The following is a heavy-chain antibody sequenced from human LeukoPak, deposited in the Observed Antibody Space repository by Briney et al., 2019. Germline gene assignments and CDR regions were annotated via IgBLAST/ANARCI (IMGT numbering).Heavy chain of an antibody. J-gene: IGHJ4*02. CDR2: VHYTGNT. D-gene: IGHD5-24*01. CDR3: ARESRREGYRFDY. V-gene: IGHV4-59*01. Sequence: KPSETLSLTCTVSGGSISSYYWSWIRQPPGKGLEWIGYVHYTGNTNYNPSLKSRLTISVDTSKNQFSLKLSSVTAVDTAVYYCARESRREGYRFDYWGQGTLVTVSS. CDR1: GGSISSYY.